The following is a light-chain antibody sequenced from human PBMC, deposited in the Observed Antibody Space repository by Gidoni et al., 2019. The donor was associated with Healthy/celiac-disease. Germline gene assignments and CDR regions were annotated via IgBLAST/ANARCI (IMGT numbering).Light chain of an antibody. CDR1: QSISSY. Sequence: DIQMTPSPSSLSASVGDRVTITCRASQSISSYLNWYQQNPGKAPKLLIYAASRLQSGVPSRCSGSGSGTDFTLTISSLQPEDFATYYCQQSYSTLITFXXXTRLEIK. CDR2: AAS. CDR3: QQSYSTLIT. V-gene: IGKV1-39*01. J-gene: IGKJ5*01.